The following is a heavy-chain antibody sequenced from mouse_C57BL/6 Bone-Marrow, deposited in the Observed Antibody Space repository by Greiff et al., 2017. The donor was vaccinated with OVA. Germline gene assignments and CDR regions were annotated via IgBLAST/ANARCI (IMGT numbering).Heavy chain of an antibody. D-gene: IGHD2-4*01. CDR3: ALMITTFYYYAMDY. V-gene: IGHV1-53*01. CDR2: INPSNGGT. J-gene: IGHJ4*01. Sequence: HVQLQQPGTELVKPGASVKLSCKASGYTFTSYWMHWVKQRPGQGLEWIGNINPSNGGTNYNEKFKSKDTLTVDKSSSTAYMQLSSLTSEDSAVYYCALMITTFYYYAMDYWGQGTSVTVSS. CDR1: GYTFTSYW.